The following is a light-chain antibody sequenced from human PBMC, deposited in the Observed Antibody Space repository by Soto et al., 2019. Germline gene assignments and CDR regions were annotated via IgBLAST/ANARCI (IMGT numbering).Light chain of an antibody. Sequence: EIVLTQSPGTLSLSPGERATLSCRAGQSVSTSYLAWYQQKPGQAPRLLIYGASRRATGIPDRFSGSGSGKEFTLTISSLEPEDVAVFYCQQYGRSSQYTFGQGTKLEIK. CDR3: QQYGRSSQYT. CDR1: QSVSTSY. J-gene: IGKJ2*01. CDR2: GAS. V-gene: IGKV3-20*01.